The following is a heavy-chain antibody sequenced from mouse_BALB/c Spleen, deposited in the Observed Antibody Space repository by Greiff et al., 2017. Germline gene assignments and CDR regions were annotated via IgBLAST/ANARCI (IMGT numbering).Heavy chain of an antibody. J-gene: IGHJ4*01. V-gene: IGHV10-1*02. CDR3: VRPSYYYAMDY. Sequence: EVQRVESGGGLVQPKGSLKLSCAASGFTFNTYAMNWVRQAPGKGLEWVARIRSKSNNYATYYADSMKDRFTISRDDSQSMLYLQMNNLKTEDTAMYYCVRPSYYYAMDYWGQGTSVTVSS. D-gene: IGHD1-1*01. CDR1: GFTFNTYA. CDR2: IRSKSNNYAT.